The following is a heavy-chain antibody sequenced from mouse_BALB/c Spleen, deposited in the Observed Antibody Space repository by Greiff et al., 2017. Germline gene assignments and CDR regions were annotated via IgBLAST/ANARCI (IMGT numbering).Heavy chain of an antibody. D-gene: IGHD2-3*01. CDR2: ISSGSSTI. V-gene: IGHV5-17*02. CDR1: GFTFSSFG. Sequence: DVMLVESGGGLVQPGGSRKLSCAASGFTFSSFGMHWVRQAPEKGLEWVAYISSGSSTIYYADTVKGRFTISRDNPKNTLFLQMTSLRSEDTAMYYCARRADGYSDYWGQGTTLTVSS. CDR3: ARRADGYSDY. J-gene: IGHJ2*01.